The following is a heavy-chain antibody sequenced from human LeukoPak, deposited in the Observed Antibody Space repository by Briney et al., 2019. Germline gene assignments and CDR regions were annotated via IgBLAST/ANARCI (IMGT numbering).Heavy chain of an antibody. V-gene: IGHV3-30*04. CDR3: ARDRSGSYYRYFDL. J-gene: IGHJ2*01. D-gene: IGHD1-26*01. Sequence: PGGSLRLSCAASGFNFSSYVMHWVRQAPGKGLEWVAIISFGGSNKHYADSVRGRFTVSRDNSKSTLYLQMNSLRAEDSAVFYCARDRSGSYYRYFDLWGRGTLLTVSS. CDR2: ISFGGSNK. CDR1: GFNFSSYV.